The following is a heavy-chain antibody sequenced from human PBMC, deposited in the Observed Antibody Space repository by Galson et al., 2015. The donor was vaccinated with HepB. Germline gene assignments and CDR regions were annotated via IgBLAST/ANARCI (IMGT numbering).Heavy chain of an antibody. D-gene: IGHD2-21*02. CDR3: ARHPLYCGGDCYSGLGDGYWYFDL. J-gene: IGHJ2*01. Sequence: QSGAEVTKPGESLKISCTGSGYSFTSYWIGWVRQMPGKGLEWMGIIYPGDSDTRYSPSFQGQVTISADKSISTAYLQWSSLKASDTAMYYCARHPLYCGGDCYSGLGDGYWYFDLWGRGTLVTVSS. CDR2: IYPGDSDT. V-gene: IGHV5-51*01. CDR1: GYSFTSYW.